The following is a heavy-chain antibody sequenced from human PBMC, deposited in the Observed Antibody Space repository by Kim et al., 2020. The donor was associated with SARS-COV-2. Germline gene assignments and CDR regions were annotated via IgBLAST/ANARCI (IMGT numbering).Heavy chain of an antibody. CDR3: AGYGFTVTTSYSYGMDV. D-gene: IGHD4-17*01. V-gene: IGHV1-3*01. J-gene: IGHJ6*02. CDR1: GYTFTSYA. Sequence: ASVKVSCKASGYTFTSYAMHWVRQAPGQRLEWMGWITAGNGNTKYSQKFKGRVTITRDTSASPAYVELSSLRSEDRAVYYCAGYGFTVTTSYSYGMDVWGQGTTPTVSS. CDR2: ITAGNGNT.